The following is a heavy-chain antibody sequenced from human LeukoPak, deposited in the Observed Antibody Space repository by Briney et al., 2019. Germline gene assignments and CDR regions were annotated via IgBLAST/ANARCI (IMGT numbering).Heavy chain of an antibody. V-gene: IGHV3-9*01. Sequence: GRSLRLSCAASGFTFDIYAMHWVRQAPGKGLEWVSGISWNSGSRGYADSVKGRFTISRDNAKSSLYLQMNSLRAEDTALYYCAKDLTDQYYYYDMDVWGQGTTVTVSS. CDR2: ISWNSGSR. CDR3: AKDLTDQYYYYDMDV. CDR1: GFTFDIYA. D-gene: IGHD1-14*01. J-gene: IGHJ6*02.